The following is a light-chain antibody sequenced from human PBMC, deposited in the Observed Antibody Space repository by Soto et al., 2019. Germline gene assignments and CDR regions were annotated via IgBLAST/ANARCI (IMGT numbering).Light chain of an antibody. CDR3: SSYTTTSTPVV. CDR1: SSDIGSYNY. Sequence: QSALTQPASLSGSPGQSITISCTGSSSDIGSYNYVSWYQVQPGKAPRLMIYDVSDRPSGVSIRFSGSKSGNTASLTISGLQGDDEGDYYCSSYTTTSTPVVVGGGTKLTVL. CDR2: DVS. V-gene: IGLV2-14*03. J-gene: IGLJ2*01.